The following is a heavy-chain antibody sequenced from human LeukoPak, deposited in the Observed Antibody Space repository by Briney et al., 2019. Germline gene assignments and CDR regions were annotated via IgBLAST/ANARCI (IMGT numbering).Heavy chain of an antibody. CDR2: IYYSGST. CDR1: GGSISSYY. D-gene: IGHD4-17*01. V-gene: IGHV4-59*01. CDR3: ASHDYGDYQGY. Sequence: SETLSLTCTVSGGSISSYYWSWIRQPPGKGLEWIGYIYYSGSTNYNPSLKSRVTISVDTSKNQFSLKLSSVTAAATAVYSCASHDYGDYQGYWGQGTLVTVSS. J-gene: IGHJ4*02.